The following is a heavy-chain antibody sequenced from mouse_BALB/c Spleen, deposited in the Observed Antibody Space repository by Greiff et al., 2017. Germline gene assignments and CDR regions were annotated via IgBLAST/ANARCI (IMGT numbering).Heavy chain of an antibody. D-gene: IGHD2-3*01. Sequence: EVKLVESGGGLVKPGGSLKLSCAASGFTFSDYYMYWVRQTPEKRLEWVATISDGGSYTYYPDSVKGRFTISRDNAKNNLYLQMSSLKSEDTAMYYCARDDGTRAMDYWGQGTSVTVSS. CDR2: ISDGGSYT. V-gene: IGHV5-4*02. CDR3: ARDDGTRAMDY. J-gene: IGHJ4*01. CDR1: GFTFSDYY.